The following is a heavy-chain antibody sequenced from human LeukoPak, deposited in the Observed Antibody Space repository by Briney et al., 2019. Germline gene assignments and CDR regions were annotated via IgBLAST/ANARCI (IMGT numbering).Heavy chain of an antibody. CDR3: ARASNQYYYYMDV. V-gene: IGHV3-20*04. CDR2: INWNGGST. D-gene: IGHD1-14*01. Sequence: SGGSLRLSCAASGFTFDDYGMSWVRQAPGKGLESVPGINWNGGSTGYADSVKGRFTISRDNAKNSLYLQMNRLRAEDTALYYCARASNQYYYYMDVWGKGTTVTVSS. J-gene: IGHJ6*03. CDR1: GFTFDDYG.